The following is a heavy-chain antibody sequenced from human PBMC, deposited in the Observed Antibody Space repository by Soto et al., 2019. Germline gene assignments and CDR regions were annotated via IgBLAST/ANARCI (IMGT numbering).Heavy chain of an antibody. J-gene: IGHJ6*02. D-gene: IGHD3-3*01. CDR1: GFTFSNYA. CDR2: ISGSGGNT. Sequence: EVQLLESGGGLVQRGGSLRLSCAASGFTFSNYAMSRVRQAPGKGLEWVSGISGSGGNTYYADSVKGRFTISRDKSKNSLYLQMNSLRAEDTAVYYCATHRSDGMDVWGQGTTVTVSS. CDR3: ATHRSDGMDV. V-gene: IGHV3-23*01.